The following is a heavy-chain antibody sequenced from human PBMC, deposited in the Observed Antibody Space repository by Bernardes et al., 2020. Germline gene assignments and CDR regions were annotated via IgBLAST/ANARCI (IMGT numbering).Heavy chain of an antibody. Sequence: SETLSLTCTVSGYSVSSASYWGWIRQSPGKGLEWIGSISHSGSTSYNPSLKSRIAISLDTSKNQFSLNLISVTAADTAMYYCSRGLTSPGAAGYWGPGTLVTVSS. CDR2: ISHSGST. J-gene: IGHJ4*02. CDR3: SRGLTSPGAAGY. CDR1: GYSVSSASY. V-gene: IGHV4-38-2*02. D-gene: IGHD2-8*02.